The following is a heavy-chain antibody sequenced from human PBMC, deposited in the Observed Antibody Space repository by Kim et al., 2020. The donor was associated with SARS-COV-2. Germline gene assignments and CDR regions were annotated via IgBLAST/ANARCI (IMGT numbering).Heavy chain of an antibody. CDR2: ISYEGSSK. J-gene: IGHJ6*02. Sequence: GGSLRLSCAASGFTFGSYGMHWVRQAPGKGLEWVAVISYEGSSKNYGESVKGRFTISRDNSRNTLDLQMNSLRAEDTAIYYCAKDRNYGGTNMDVWGQGTTLIVSS. V-gene: IGHV3-30*18. D-gene: IGHD4-17*01. CDR3: AKDRNYGGTNMDV. CDR1: GFTFGSYG.